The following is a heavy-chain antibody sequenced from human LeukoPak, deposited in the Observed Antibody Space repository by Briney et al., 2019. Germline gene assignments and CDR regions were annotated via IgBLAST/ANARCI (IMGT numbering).Heavy chain of an antibody. CDR2: ISWNSGSI. D-gene: IGHD3-9*01. CDR1: GFTFSSYA. CDR3: AKGGHYDILTGYYRHAYFDY. J-gene: IGHJ4*02. Sequence: LSGGSLRLSCAASGFTFSSYAMHWVRQAPGKGLEWVSGISWNSGSIGYADSVKGRFTISRDNAKNSLYLQMNSLRAEDTALYYCAKGGHYDILTGYYRHAYFDYWGQGTLVTVSS. V-gene: IGHV3-9*01.